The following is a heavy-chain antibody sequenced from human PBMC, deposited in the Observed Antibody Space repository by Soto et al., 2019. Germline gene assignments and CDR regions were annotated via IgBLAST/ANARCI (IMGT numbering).Heavy chain of an antibody. CDR3: ARPRGRGIAVAGCPDY. CDR2: ISYDGSNK. J-gene: IGHJ4*02. D-gene: IGHD6-19*01. V-gene: IGHV3-30-3*01. Sequence: QVQLVESGGGVVQPGRSLRLSCAASGFTFSSYAMHWVRQAPGKGLEWVAVISYDGSNKYYADSVKGRFTISRDNSKNTLYLQMNSLRAEDTAVYYCARPRGRGIAVAGCPDYWGQGTLVTVSS. CDR1: GFTFSSYA.